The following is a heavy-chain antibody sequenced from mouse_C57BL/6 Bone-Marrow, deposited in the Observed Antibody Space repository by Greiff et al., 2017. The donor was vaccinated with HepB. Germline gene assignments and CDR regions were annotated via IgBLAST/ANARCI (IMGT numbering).Heavy chain of an antibody. CDR1: GFTFSDFY. D-gene: IGHD2-4*01. Sequence: EVQLVESGGGLVQSGRSLRLSCATSGFTFSDFYMEWVRQAPGKGLEWIAASRNKANDYTTEYSASVKGRFIVSRDTSQSILYLQMNALRAEDTAIYYCARDVDDYAWFAYWGQGTLVTVSA. CDR3: ARDVDDYAWFAY. J-gene: IGHJ3*01. CDR2: SRNKANDYTT. V-gene: IGHV7-1*01.